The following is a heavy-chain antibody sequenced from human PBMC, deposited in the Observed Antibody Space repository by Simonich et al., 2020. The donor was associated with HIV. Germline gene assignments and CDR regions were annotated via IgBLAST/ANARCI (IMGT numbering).Heavy chain of an antibody. D-gene: IGHD5-18*01. CDR1: GFTFDDYA. Sequence: EVQLVESGGGLVQPGRSLRLSCAASGFTFDDYAMHWVRQAPGKGLGWVSGISWNSGSIGYAYSVKGRFTISRDNAKNSLYLQMNSLRAEDMALYYCAKGYSYGYGDAFDIWGQGTMVTVSS. J-gene: IGHJ3*02. V-gene: IGHV3-9*03. CDR3: AKGYSYGYGDAFDI. CDR2: ISWNSGSI.